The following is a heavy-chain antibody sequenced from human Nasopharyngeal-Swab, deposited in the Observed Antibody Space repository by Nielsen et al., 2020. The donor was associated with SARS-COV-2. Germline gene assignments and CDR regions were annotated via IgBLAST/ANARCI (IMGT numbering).Heavy chain of an antibody. J-gene: IGHJ6*02. V-gene: IGHV2-5*01. CDR3: ARSITDYYYYGMDV. D-gene: IGHD5-12*01. Sequence: SGPTLVKPTQTLTLTCTFSGFSLSTTGVSVGWIRQPPGKALEWLALVYWNDDKRYSPSLKTRLTISKDTSKNQVVLTLTNMDPVDTATYYCARSITDYYYYGMDVWGQGTTVTVSS. CDR2: VYWNDDK. CDR1: GFSLSTTGVS.